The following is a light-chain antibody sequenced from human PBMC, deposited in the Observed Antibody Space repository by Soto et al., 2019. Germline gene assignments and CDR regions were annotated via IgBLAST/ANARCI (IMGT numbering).Light chain of an antibody. CDR3: QKFDGSLWT. Sequence: EIVLTQSPGTLSFSPLEIATLSFSASQSVTSTHLAWYQQKPGQAPRLLIYDASTGATGIPDRFSGSGSGTDFTLTISRLEPEDFAVYCCQKFDGSLWTFGPGTKVDIK. CDR2: DAS. J-gene: IGKJ1*01. CDR1: QSVTSTH. V-gene: IGKV3-20*01.